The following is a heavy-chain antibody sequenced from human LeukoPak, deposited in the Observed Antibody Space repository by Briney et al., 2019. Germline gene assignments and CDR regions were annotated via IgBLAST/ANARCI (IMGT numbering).Heavy chain of an antibody. Sequence: ESGPTLVNPTQTLTLPCTFSGLSLSTPEMCVTWTRQPPAKALEWLARIDWDADKFYNPSLRTRHTVSTAHPKNQVVLGMTNMDPVDTGTYYCARMTPDSPSFDYWGQGALITVSS. J-gene: IGHJ4*02. CDR2: IDWDADK. D-gene: IGHD2-15*01. CDR1: GLSLSTPEMC. V-gene: IGHV2-70*17. CDR3: ARMTPDSPSFDY.